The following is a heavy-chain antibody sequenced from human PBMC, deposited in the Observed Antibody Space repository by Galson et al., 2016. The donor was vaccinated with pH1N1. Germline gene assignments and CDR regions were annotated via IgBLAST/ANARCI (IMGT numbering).Heavy chain of an antibody. CDR1: GFTFCHYA. CDR3: ARDHVYGDYFERFFDL. Sequence: SLRLSCAASGFTFCHYAMHWVRQAPGKGLEWVAVISYVESNKDYADSVKGRFTVSRDNSKNTLYLQVNSLRAEDTALYYCARDHVYGDYFERFFDLWGRGTLVTVSS. D-gene: IGHD4-17*01. CDR2: ISYVESNK. J-gene: IGHJ2*01. V-gene: IGHV3-30-3*01.